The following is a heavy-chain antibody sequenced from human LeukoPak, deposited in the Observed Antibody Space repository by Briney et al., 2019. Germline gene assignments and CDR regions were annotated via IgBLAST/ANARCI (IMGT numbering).Heavy chain of an antibody. CDR1: TFTKSW. Sequence: GGSLRLSCVLSTFTKSWMNWVRQAPGKGLEWVGRVKNRGDGMATDYAAPVKGRFIISRDDSKKTVYLQMDSLKTEDTAVYFCTTEYFGGFEYWGQGTLVTVSS. CDR3: TTEYFGGFEY. J-gene: IGHJ4*02. D-gene: IGHD3-16*01. V-gene: IGHV3-15*07. CDR2: VKNRGDGMAT.